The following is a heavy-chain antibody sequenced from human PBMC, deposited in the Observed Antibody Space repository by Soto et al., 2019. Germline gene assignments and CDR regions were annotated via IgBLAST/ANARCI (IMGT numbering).Heavy chain of an antibody. J-gene: IGHJ4*02. D-gene: IGHD1-26*01. V-gene: IGHV3-23*01. CDR1: GFTFSSYA. CDR2: ISGGGGST. CDR3: AKAPRIVAAIHFDY. Sequence: GGSLRLSCAASGFTFSSYAMSWVRQAPGKGLEWVSAISGGGGSTYYADSVKGRFTISRDNPKNTLYLQMNSLRAEDTAVYYCAKAPRIVAAIHFDYWGQGTLVTVSS.